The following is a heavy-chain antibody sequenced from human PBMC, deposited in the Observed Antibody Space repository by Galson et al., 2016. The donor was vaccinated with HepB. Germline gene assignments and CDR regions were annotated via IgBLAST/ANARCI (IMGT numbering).Heavy chain of an antibody. CDR1: GFTFSRYD. J-gene: IGHJ3*02. CDR3: ARIPPGGSAFGFDI. D-gene: IGHD2-15*01. V-gene: IGHV3-13*01. CDR2: IGTAGDT. Sequence: SLRLSCAASGFTFSRYDMHWVRHVTGKGLEWVSAIGTAGDTYYPGSVKGRFTISRDNSKNTLYLQMNYLRAEDTALYFCARIPPGGSAFGFDIWGQGTTVTVSS.